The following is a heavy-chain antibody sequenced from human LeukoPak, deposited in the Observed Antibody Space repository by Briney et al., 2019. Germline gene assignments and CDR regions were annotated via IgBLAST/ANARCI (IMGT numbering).Heavy chain of an antibody. D-gene: IGHD3-22*01. V-gene: IGHV1-46*01. Sequence: AASVKVSCKASGYTFTSYDINWVRQAPGQGLEWMGIINPSGGSTSYAQKFQGRVTMTRDTSTSTVYMELSSLRSEDTAVYYCARDSSGLDYWGQGTLVTVSS. CDR1: GYTFTSYD. CDR2: INPSGGST. J-gene: IGHJ4*02. CDR3: ARDSSGLDY.